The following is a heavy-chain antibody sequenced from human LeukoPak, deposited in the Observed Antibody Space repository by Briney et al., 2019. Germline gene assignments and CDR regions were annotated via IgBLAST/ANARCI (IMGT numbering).Heavy chain of an antibody. J-gene: IGHJ6*03. Sequence: GASVKVSCKASGYTITSYDINWVRQATGQGLEWMGWMNPNSGNTGYAQKFQGRVTMTRNTSISTAYMELSSLRSEDTAVYYCARGLYDFWSGYYYYYYYYMDVWGKGTTVTVSS. D-gene: IGHD3-3*01. V-gene: IGHV1-8*01. CDR2: MNPNSGNT. CDR1: GYTITSYD. CDR3: ARGLYDFWSGYYYYYYYYMDV.